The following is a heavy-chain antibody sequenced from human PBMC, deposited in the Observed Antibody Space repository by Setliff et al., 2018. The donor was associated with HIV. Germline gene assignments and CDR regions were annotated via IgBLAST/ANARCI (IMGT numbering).Heavy chain of an antibody. D-gene: IGHD6-13*01. Sequence: GGSLRLSCVASGFTFSTYAISWVRLPPGKGLEWVSTISGRSGTANYADSVKGRFTISRDNAKNSLYLQMNSLRAEDTAVYYCARGPLSSSWYNWFDPWGQGMLVTVSS. V-gene: IGHV3-48*04. CDR1: GFTFSTYA. J-gene: IGHJ5*02. CDR3: ARGPLSSSWYNWFDP. CDR2: ISGRSGTA.